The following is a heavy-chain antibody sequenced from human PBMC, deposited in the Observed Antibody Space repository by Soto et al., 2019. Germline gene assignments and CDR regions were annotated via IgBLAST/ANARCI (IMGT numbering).Heavy chain of an antibody. CDR1: GFTFRSYG. J-gene: IGHJ6*02. Sequence: PGGSLRLSCAASGFTFRSYGMHWVRQAPGKGLEWVAVISYDGSKKYYADSVKGRFTISRDNSKNTLYLQMNSLRAEDTAVYYCARGGRDFWIYYYCMDVWGQGTTVTVSS. V-gene: IGHV3-30*03. CDR2: ISYDGSKK. CDR3: ARGGRDFWIYYYCMDV. D-gene: IGHD3-3*01.